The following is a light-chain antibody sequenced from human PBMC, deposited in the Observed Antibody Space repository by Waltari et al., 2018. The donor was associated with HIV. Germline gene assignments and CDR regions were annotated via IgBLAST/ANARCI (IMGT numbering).Light chain of an antibody. CDR3: CSYAGRSTHV. V-gene: IGLV2-23*02. CDR2: EVT. CDR1: SSDVGSYNV. J-gene: IGLJ1*01. Sequence: QSALTQPASVSGSPGQSTTLPRTVTSSDVGSYNVVSWYQQHPGKAPKLMIYEVTKRPSGVSNRFSGSKSGNTASLTISGLQAEDEADYYCCSYAGRSTHVFGTGTKVTVL.